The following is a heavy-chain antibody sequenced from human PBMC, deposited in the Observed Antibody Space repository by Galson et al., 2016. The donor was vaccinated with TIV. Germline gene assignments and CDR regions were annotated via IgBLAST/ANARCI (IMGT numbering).Heavy chain of an antibody. Sequence: SVKVSCKASGYTFIGHYLHWVRQAPGQGLEWMGWINPNSGGTEFAQKFQGRVTMTRDPSTGTVYMELSRLRSDDTAVYFCARESYSDSSGYYFTYYYYGIDVWGQGATVPVSS. J-gene: IGHJ6*02. V-gene: IGHV1-2*02. CDR1: GYTFIGHY. CDR3: ARESYSDSSGYYFTYYYYGIDV. CDR2: INPNSGGT. D-gene: IGHD3-22*01.